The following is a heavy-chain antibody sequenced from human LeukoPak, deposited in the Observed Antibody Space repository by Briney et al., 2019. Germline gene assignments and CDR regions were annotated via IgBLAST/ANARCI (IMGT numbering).Heavy chain of an antibody. J-gene: IGHJ5*02. V-gene: IGHV1-2*02. D-gene: IGHD3-10*01. CDR1: AYTXTGYY. CDR3: ASPDYYGSGSYRFDP. CDR2: INPNSGGT. Sequence: GASVKVSCKASAYTXTGYYMHWVRQAPGQGLEWMGWINPNSGGTKYAQKFQGRVTMTSDTSISTAYMQLTGLTSDDTAVYYCASPDYYGSGSYRFDPWGQGTQVTVSS.